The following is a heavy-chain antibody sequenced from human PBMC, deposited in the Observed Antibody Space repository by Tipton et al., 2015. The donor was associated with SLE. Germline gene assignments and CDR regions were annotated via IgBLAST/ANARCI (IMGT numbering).Heavy chain of an antibody. CDR2: ISYDGSNK. J-gene: IGHJ4*02. V-gene: IGHV3-30*04. CDR3: AKAPDGSGGYSLVY. CDR1: GFTFSSYA. Sequence: SLRLSCAASGFTFSSYAMHWVRQAPGKGLEWVAVISYDGSNKYYADSVKGRFTISRDNSKNTLYLQMNSLRAEDTAVYYCAKAPDGSGGYSLVYWGQGTLVTVAS. D-gene: IGHD3-10*01.